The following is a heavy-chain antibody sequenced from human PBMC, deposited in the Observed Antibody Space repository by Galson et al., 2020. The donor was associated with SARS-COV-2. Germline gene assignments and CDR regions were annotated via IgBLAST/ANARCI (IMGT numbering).Heavy chain of an antibody. CDR1: GFTFSSYG. D-gene: IGHD6-19*01. J-gene: IGHJ4*02. Sequence: QAGSSLSLSCAASGFTFSSYGMHWVRQAPGKGLEWVAVISYDGSNKYYADSVKGRFTISRDNSKNTLYLQMNSLRAEDTAVYYCARVSSGWYFGSIDYWGQGTLVSVSS. CDR3: ARVSSGWYFGSIDY. V-gene: IGHV3-30*03. CDR2: ISYDGSNK.